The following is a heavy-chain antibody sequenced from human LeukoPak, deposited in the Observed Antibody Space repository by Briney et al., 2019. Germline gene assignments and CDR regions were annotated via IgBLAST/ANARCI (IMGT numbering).Heavy chain of an antibody. V-gene: IGHV1-69*02. J-gene: IGHJ5*02. Sequence: EASVKVSCKASGGTFSSYTISWVRQAPGQGLEWMGRIIPILGIANYAQKFQGRVTITTDGSTSTAYMELSSLRSEDTAVYYCARTGRDGYNYGNWFDPWGQGTLVTVSS. CDR2: IIPILGIA. CDR1: GGTFSSYT. D-gene: IGHD5-24*01. CDR3: ARTGRDGYNYGNWFDP.